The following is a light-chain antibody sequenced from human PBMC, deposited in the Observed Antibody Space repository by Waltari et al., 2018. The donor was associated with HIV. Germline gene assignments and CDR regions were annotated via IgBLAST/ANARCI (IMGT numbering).Light chain of an antibody. Sequence: QSALTQPASVSGSPGQSITISCPGTTSDVGGNNYVSGYQKPPGKAPKLLIYDVSNRPSGVSNRFSGSKSGNTASLTISGLQAEDEADYYCSSYTRSSTLFGGGTKLTVL. CDR2: DVS. J-gene: IGLJ2*01. CDR3: SSYTRSSTL. CDR1: TSDVGGNNY. V-gene: IGLV2-14*01.